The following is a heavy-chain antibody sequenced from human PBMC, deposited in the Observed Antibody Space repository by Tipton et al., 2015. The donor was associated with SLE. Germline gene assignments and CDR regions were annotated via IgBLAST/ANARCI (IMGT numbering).Heavy chain of an antibody. CDR3: AREARLSSSNAFDI. CDR2: INHSGST. V-gene: IGHV4-34*01. J-gene: IGHJ3*02. CDR1: GGSFSGYY. Sequence: TLSLTCAVYGGSFSGYYWSWFRQPPGKGLEWIGEINHSGSTNYNPSLKSRVTISVDTSKNQFSLNLSSVTAADTAVYYCAREARLSSSNAFDIWGQGTMVTVSS. D-gene: IGHD6-6*01.